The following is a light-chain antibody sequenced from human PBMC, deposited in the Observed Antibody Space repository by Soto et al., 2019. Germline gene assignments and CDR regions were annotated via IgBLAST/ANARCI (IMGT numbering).Light chain of an antibody. CDR2: EVS. Sequence: QSALTQPPSASGSPGQSVSISSTGTSSDVGGYNYVSWYQQHPGKAPKLMISEVSKRPSGVPDRFSGSKSGSTASLTVSGLQAEDEADYYCSSFAGNNNLVFGGGTKLTVL. J-gene: IGLJ2*01. CDR3: SSFAGNNNLV. CDR1: SSDVGGYNY. V-gene: IGLV2-8*01.